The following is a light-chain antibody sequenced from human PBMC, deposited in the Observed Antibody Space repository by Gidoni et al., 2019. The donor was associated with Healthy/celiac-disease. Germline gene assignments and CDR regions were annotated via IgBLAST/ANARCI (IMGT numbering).Light chain of an antibody. Sequence: QLTQHPSSLSASVGDRVTITCRASQSISSYLNWYQQKPGKAPKLLIYAASSLQSGVPSRFSGSGSGTDFTLTISSLQPEDFATYYCQQSYSTPPTFXQXTKLEIK. CDR1: QSISSY. J-gene: IGKJ2*01. CDR2: AAS. CDR3: QQSYSTPPT. V-gene: IGKV1-39*01.